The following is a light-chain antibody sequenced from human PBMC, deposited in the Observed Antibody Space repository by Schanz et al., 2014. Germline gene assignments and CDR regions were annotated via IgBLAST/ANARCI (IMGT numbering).Light chain of an antibody. CDR2: AAS. J-gene: IGKJ5*01. CDR1: QRISHW. Sequence: DIQMTQSPSTLSASVGDRVTITCRASQRISHWLAWYQQKPGKAPKLLIYAASSLQSGVPSRFSGSGSGTDFTLTISSLQPVDFATYYCQQSYSTPITFGQGTRLEIK. V-gene: IGKV1-39*01. CDR3: QQSYSTPIT.